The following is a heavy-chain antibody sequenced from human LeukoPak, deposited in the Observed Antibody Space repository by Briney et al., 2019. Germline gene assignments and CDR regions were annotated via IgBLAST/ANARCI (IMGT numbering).Heavy chain of an antibody. CDR2: ISSSSSTI. CDR1: GFTFSSYS. J-gene: IGHJ3*02. CDR3: ARRLIWFGESVTDAFDI. D-gene: IGHD3-10*01. Sequence: HPGGSLRLSCAASGFTFSSYSMNWVRQAPGKGLEWVSYISSSSSTIYYADSVKGRFTISRDNAKNSLYLQMNSLRAEDTAVYYCARRLIWFGESVTDAFDIWGQGTMVTVSS. V-gene: IGHV3-48*04.